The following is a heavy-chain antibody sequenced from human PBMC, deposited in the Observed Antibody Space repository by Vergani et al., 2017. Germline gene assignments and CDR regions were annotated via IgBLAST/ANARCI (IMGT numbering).Heavy chain of an antibody. J-gene: IGHJ4*02. D-gene: IGHD4-17*01. CDR3: AKDNENDYGDLRALSLVGY. CDR1: GFTFSSYA. V-gene: IGHV3-23*01. Sequence: EVQLLESGGGLVQPGGSLRLSCAASGFTFSSYAMSWVRQAPGKGLEWVSAISGSGGSTYYADSVKGRFTISRDNSKNTLYLQMNSLRAEDTAVYYCAKDNENDYGDLRALSLVGYWGQGTLVTVSS. CDR2: ISGSGGST.